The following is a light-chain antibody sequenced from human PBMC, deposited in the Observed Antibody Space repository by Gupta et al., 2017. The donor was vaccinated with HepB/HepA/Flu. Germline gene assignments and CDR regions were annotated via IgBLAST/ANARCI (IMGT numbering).Light chain of an antibody. Sequence: SALPQPASVSGSPGQSITISCTGTSSDIGAYNYVSWYQQHPGKAHKFMIFDASNRPSGVSNRFSGSQSGNTASLTISGLQAEDEADYYCSSYTSSATLVFGGGTKLTVL. CDR1: SSDIGAYNY. CDR2: DAS. V-gene: IGLV2-14*03. J-gene: IGLJ3*02. CDR3: SSYTSSATLV.